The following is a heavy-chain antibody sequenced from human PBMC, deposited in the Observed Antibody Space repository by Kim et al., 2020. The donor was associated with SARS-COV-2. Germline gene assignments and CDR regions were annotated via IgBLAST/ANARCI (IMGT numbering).Heavy chain of an antibody. V-gene: IGHV1-2*04. CDR3: ARDSVPIVVVPAAISCYYYGMDV. D-gene: IGHD2-2*01. CDR2: INPNSGGT. CDR1: GYTFTGYY. Sequence: ASVKVSCKSSGYTFTGYYMHWVRQAPGQGLEWMGWINPNSGGTNYAQKFQGWVTMTRDTSISTAYMELSRLRSDDTAVYYCARDSVPIVVVPAAISCYYYGMDVWGQGTTVTVSS. J-gene: IGHJ6*02.